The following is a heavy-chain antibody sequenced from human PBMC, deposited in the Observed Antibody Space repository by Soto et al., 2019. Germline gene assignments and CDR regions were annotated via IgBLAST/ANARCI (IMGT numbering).Heavy chain of an antibody. CDR3: VRQGIGNLHGLVDV. CDR1: SGPSSSHN. D-gene: IGHD1-1*01. Sequence: QVQLQQSGPGLVKPSETLSLTCTVSSGPSSSHNWGWIRQSPGRGLEWIGYVYNTGGTSYNPSLKSLVTISADTSANHISLTLSSLTAADTAIYYCVRQGIGNLHGLVDVWCQGTTVSVSS. V-gene: IGHV4-59*08. J-gene: IGHJ6*02. CDR2: VYNTGGT.